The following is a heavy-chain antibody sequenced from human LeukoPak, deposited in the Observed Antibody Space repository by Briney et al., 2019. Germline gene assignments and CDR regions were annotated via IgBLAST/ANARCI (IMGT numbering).Heavy chain of an antibody. V-gene: IGHV3-23*01. CDR2: ISGNGGST. Sequence: GGSLRLSCAASGFTFSDYVMTWVRQGPEKGLEWVSSISGNGGSTYYADSLKGRFTISRDNSKNTLYLQMNSLRAEDTAVYYCAKYWGSGTPFDPWGQGTLVTVSS. CDR1: GFTFSDYV. J-gene: IGHJ5*02. D-gene: IGHD6-25*01. CDR3: AKYWGSGTPFDP.